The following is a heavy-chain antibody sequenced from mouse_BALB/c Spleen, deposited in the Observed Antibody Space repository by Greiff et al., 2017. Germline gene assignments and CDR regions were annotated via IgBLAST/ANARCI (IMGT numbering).Heavy chain of an antibody. CDR2: INPSTGYT. V-gene: IGHV1S26*01. CDR1: GYTFTSYW. D-gene: IGHD1-1*01. CDR3: ARTGDYYGSFAY. Sequence: QVQLQQSGAELVKPGASVKMSCKASGYTFTSYWMHWVKQRPGQGLEWIGYINPSTGYTEYNQKFKDKATLTADKSSSTAYMQLSSLTSEDSAVYYCARTGDYYGSFAYWGQGTLVTVSA. J-gene: IGHJ3*01.